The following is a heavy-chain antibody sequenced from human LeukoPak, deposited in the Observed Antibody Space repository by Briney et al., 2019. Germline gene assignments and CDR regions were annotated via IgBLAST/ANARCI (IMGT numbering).Heavy chain of an antibody. D-gene: IGHD6-19*01. CDR1: GGTFSSYA. CDR2: IIPIFGTA. CDR3: ARSYSSGWQHYWYFDL. Sequence: ASVKVSSKASGGTFSSYAISWVRQAPGQGLEWMGGIIPIFGTANYAQKFQGRVTITADESTSTAYMELSSLRSEDTAVYYCARSYSSGWQHYWYFDLWGRGTLVTVSS. V-gene: IGHV1-69*13. J-gene: IGHJ2*01.